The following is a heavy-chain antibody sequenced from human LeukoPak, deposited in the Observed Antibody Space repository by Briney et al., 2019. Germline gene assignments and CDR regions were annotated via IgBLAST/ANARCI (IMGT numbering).Heavy chain of an antibody. CDR1: GGSISSSSYY. J-gene: IGHJ4*02. D-gene: IGHD3-22*01. Sequence: PSETLSLTCTVSGGSISSSSYYWGWIRQPPGKGLEWIGSIYYSGSTYYNPSLKSRVTISVDTSKNQFSLKLSSVTAADTAVYYCASHYYDSSGYYAMFFDYWGQGTLVTVSS. CDR2: IYYSGST. V-gene: IGHV4-39*01. CDR3: ASHYYDSSGYYAMFFDY.